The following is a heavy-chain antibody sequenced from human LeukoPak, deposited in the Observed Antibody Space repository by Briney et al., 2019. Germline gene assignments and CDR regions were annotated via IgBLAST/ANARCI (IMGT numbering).Heavy chain of an antibody. V-gene: IGHV1-2*02. CDR2: INPNSGGT. CDR1: RYTFTGYY. D-gene: IGHD3-9*01. Sequence: ASVKVSCTASRYTFTGYYMHWVRQAPGQGLEWMGWINPNSGGTNYAQKFQGRVTMTRDTSISTAYMELSRLRSDDTAVYYCAKRGYFDRKPFDPWGQGTLVTVSS. J-gene: IGHJ5*02. CDR3: AKRGYFDRKPFDP.